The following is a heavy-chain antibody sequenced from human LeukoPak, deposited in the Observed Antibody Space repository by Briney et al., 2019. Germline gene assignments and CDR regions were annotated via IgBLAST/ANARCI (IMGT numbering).Heavy chain of an antibody. V-gene: IGHV3-23*01. CDR3: AKAGQQQLVMGYYFDY. CDR1: GFTFSSYA. D-gene: IGHD6-13*01. CDR2: ISGSGGST. J-gene: IGHJ4*02. Sequence: GGSLRLSXAASGFTFSSYAMSWVRQAPGKGLEWVSAISGSGGSTYYADSVKGRFTISRDNSKNTLYLQMDSLRAEDTAVYYCAKAGQQQLVMGYYFDYWGQGTLVTVSS.